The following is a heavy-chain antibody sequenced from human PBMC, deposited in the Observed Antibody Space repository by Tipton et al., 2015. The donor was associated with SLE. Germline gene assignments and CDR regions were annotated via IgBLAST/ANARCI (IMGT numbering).Heavy chain of an antibody. V-gene: IGHV4-59*01. CDR1: GGSISSYY. CDR2: VFNTWIT. D-gene: IGHD1-26*01. J-gene: IGHJ2*01. Sequence: TLSLTCTVSGGSISSYYWSWIRQPPGKGLEWIGYVFNTWITSYNPSLKSRLTISVDTSKNQFSLRLNSVTAADTAVYYCARADGVVGGLLPHWYFDIWGRGTLVTVSS. CDR3: ARADGVVGGLLPHWYFDI.